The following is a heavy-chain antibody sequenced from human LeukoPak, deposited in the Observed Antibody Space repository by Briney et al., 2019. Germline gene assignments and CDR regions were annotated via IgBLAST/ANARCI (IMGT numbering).Heavy chain of an antibody. J-gene: IGHJ3*02. Sequence: ASVKVSCKASGYTFTSYGITWVRRAHGQGLEWLGWIRVYNGNTNYAKNFQDRVTMTTDTSTNTAYMELSSLRFDDTAVYYCARDRQGKAEAAFDIWGQGTMVTVSS. CDR2: IRVYNGNT. CDR3: ARDRQGKAEAAFDI. CDR1: GYTFTSYG. D-gene: IGHD2/OR15-2a*01. V-gene: IGHV1-18*01.